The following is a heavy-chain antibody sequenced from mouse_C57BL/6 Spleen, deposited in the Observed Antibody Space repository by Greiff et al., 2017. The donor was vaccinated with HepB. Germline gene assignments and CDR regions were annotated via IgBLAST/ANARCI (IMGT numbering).Heavy chain of an antibody. D-gene: IGHD2-3*01. CDR1: GYTFTSYW. Sequence: QVHVKQPGAELVRPGSSVKLSCKASGYTFTSYWMDWVKQRPGQGLEWIGNIYPSDSETHYNQKFKDKATLTVDKSSSTAYMQLSSLTSEDSAVYYCARSENGYYDYWGQGTTLTVSS. J-gene: IGHJ2*01. V-gene: IGHV1-61*01. CDR3: ARSENGYYDY. CDR2: IYPSDSET.